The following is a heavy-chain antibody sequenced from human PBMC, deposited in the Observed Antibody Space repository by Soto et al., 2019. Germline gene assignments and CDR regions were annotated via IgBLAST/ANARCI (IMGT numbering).Heavy chain of an antibody. CDR2: IYYSGST. D-gene: IGHD6-13*01. Sequence: SETLSLTCTVSGGSISSSSYYWGWIRQPPGKGLEWIGSIYYSGSTYYNPSLKSRVTISVDTSKNQFSLKLSSVTAADTAVYYCARPGYSSSYAFDYWGQGTLVTVSS. CDR1: GGSISSSSYY. J-gene: IGHJ4*02. V-gene: IGHV4-39*01. CDR3: ARPGYSSSYAFDY.